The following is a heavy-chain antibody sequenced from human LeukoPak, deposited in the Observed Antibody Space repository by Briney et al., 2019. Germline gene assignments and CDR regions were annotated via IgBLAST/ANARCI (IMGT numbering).Heavy chain of an antibody. D-gene: IGHD5-12*01. CDR1: GFTFSSYG. V-gene: IGHV3-33*06. Sequence: GGSLRLPCAASGFTFSSYGMHWVRQAPGKGLEWVAVIWYDGSNKYYADSVKGRFTISRDNSKNTLYLQMNSLRAEDTAVYYCAKDLGGGYGIFDYWGQGTLVTVSS. CDR3: AKDLGGGYGIFDY. J-gene: IGHJ4*02. CDR2: IWYDGSNK.